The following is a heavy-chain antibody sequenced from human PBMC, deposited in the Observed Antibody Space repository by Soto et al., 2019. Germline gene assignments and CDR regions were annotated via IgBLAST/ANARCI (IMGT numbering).Heavy chain of an antibody. V-gene: IGHV1-8*01. CDR2: MSPNSGNT. CDR1: GYTFASYD. CDR3: ARSLPGDGGYDF. Sequence: QVQLVQSGAEVKKPGAPVKGSCKASGYTFASYDINWVRQATGQGPEWMGWMSPNSGNTGYAQKFQGRVIMTRDTSTSTAYMELSSLRPEDTAIEYCARSLPGDGGYDFWGQGTLVTVSS. J-gene: IGHJ4*02. D-gene: IGHD5-12*01.